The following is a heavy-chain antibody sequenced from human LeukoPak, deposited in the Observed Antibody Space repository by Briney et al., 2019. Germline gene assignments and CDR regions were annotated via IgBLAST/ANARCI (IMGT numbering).Heavy chain of an antibody. J-gene: IGHJ4*02. CDR2: IYASGGT. D-gene: IGHD3-16*01. Sequence: SETLSLTCTVSGGSISSGSYYWSWIRQPAGKGLKWIGHIYASGGTKYNPSLESRVTISIDTSKNQLSLRLSSVTAADTAVYYCTREKSYGYIRADSWGQGTLVAVSS. V-gene: IGHV4-61*09. CDR3: TREKSYGYIRADS. CDR1: GGSISSGSYY.